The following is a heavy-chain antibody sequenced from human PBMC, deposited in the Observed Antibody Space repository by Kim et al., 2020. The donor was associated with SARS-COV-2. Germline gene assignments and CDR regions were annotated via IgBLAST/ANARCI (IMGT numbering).Heavy chain of an antibody. CDR2: IFYSGNT. CDR3: AGDKRIQKVVDFGELKGFYGMDV. Sequence: SETLSLTCTVSGGSIRTYYWNWVRQTPGKGLEWIGYIFYSGNTNYNPSLKSRVTISVDTAKNQFSLKLSSVTAADTATYYCAGDKRIQKVVDFGELKGFYGMDVWGQGTTVTVSS. D-gene: IGHD3-10*01. CDR1: GGSIRTYY. V-gene: IGHV4-59*01. J-gene: IGHJ6*02.